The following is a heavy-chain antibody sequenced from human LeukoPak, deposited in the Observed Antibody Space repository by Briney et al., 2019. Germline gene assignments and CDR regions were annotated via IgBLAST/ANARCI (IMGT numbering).Heavy chain of an antibody. D-gene: IGHD1-26*01. Sequence: PSETLSLTWTVSGGSISSSSYYWGWIRQPPGKGLEWIGSIYYSGSTYYNPSLKSRVTISVDTSKNQFSLKLSSVTAADTAVYYCARQSGGSYYPFDYWGQGTLVTVSS. CDR1: GGSISSSSYY. CDR2: IYYSGST. CDR3: ARQSGGSYYPFDY. J-gene: IGHJ4*02. V-gene: IGHV4-39*01.